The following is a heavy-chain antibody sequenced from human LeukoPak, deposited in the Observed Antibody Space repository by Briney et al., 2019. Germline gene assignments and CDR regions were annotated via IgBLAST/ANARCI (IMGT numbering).Heavy chain of an antibody. D-gene: IGHD6-19*01. CDR1: GFTFSSYA. CDR3: AKAYTSGWYFCFDY. J-gene: IGHJ4*02. Sequence: GGSLRLSCAASGFTFSSYAMNWVRQAPGKGLEWVSGLSGSGGSTYYADSVKGRFTISRDNSKNTLYLQVNSLRVEDTAVYYCAKAYTSGWYFCFDYWGQGALVTVSS. CDR2: LSGSGGST. V-gene: IGHV3-23*01.